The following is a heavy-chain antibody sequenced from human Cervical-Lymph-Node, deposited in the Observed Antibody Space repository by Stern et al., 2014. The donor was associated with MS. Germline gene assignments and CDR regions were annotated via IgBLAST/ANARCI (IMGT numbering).Heavy chain of an antibody. V-gene: IGHV3-21*01. CDR1: GFTFRSYS. CDR3: AREGREWHTAMAIYYYYGMDV. CDR2: ISSSSSYI. J-gene: IGHJ6*02. Sequence: EVQLVESGGGLVKPGGSLRLSCAASGFTFRSYSMNWVRQAPGKGLEGVSSISSSSSYIYYADSVKGRFTISRDNAKNSLYLQMNSLRAEDTAVYYCAREGREWHTAMAIYYYYGMDVWGQGTTVTVSS. D-gene: IGHD5-18*01.